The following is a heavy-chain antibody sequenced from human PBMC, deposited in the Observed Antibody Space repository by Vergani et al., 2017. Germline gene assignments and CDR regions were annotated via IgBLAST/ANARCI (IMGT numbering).Heavy chain of an antibody. CDR2: ISYDGDRR. V-gene: IGHV3-30*18. CDR3: AKDLSSGTAWSHYDF. Sequence: QVHLVESGGGVVQPGRSLTLSCVASGFSFRGHGMHWVRQAPGKGLEWVAMISYDGDRRDYGDFAKGRFTISRDSSKTVYLQVNRLRVEDTAMYFCAKDLSSGTAWSHYDFRGQGTLVTVSS. CDR1: GFSFRGHG. J-gene: IGHJ4*01. D-gene: IGHD3-22*01.